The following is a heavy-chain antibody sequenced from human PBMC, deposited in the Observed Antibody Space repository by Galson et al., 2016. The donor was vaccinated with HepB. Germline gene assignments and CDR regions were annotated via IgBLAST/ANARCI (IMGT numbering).Heavy chain of an antibody. V-gene: IGHV3-30*04. D-gene: IGHD3-3*01. CDR2: ISYDGRNK. J-gene: IGHJ6*02. CDR3: ARDTYYDFWNGYSGYYYGMDV. CDR1: GFTFSNYD. Sequence: SLRLSCAASGFTFSNYDMYWVRQAPGKGLEWLTLISYDGRNKFYADSVKGRFTISRDTSKSTLYLQMNSLRAEDTAVYYCARDTYYDFWNGYSGYYYGMDVWGQGTTVSVSS.